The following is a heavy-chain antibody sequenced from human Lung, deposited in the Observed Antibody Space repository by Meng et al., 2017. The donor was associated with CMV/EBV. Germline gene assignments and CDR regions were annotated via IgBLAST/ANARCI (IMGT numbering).Heavy chain of an antibody. Sequence: SETLSLTCTISGGSISSSSYYWAWIRQPPEKGLEWIGSVYYTGDTYYSPSLKSRVTISIDTSKNQFSLKVNSVTDADTAVYYCVRETGGSSSTWWGQGTRVTVSS. CDR3: VRETGGSSSTW. CDR2: VYYTGDT. D-gene: IGHD1-26*01. J-gene: IGHJ4*02. CDR1: GGSISSSSYY. V-gene: IGHV4-39*07.